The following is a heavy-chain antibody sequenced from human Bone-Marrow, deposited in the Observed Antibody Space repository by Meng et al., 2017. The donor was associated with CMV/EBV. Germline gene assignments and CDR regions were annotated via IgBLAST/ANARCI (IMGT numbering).Heavy chain of an antibody. CDR2: INPNSGGT. Sequence: ASVKVSCKSSGYNFNGFGISWVRQAPGQGLEWMGWINPNSGGTNYAQKFQGRVTMTRDTSISTAYMELSRLRSDDTAVYYCARSGKHSSSYNWFDPWGQGTLVTVSS. J-gene: IGHJ5*02. V-gene: IGHV1-2*02. D-gene: IGHD6-6*01. CDR3: ARSGKHSSSYNWFDP. CDR1: GYNFNGFG.